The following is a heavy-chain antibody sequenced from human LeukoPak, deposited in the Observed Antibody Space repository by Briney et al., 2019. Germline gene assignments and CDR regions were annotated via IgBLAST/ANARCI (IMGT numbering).Heavy chain of an antibody. D-gene: IGHD2-2*02. CDR3: ARGPIPDY. Sequence: GGSLRLSCAASRFTFSSYSMNWVRQAPGKGLEWVSSINSDSSHIYYADSVKGRFTISRDNAKDSLYLQMNSLRAEDTAVYYCARGPIPDYWGQGTLVTVSS. J-gene: IGHJ4*02. CDR1: RFTFSSYS. CDR2: INSDSSHI. V-gene: IGHV3-21*01.